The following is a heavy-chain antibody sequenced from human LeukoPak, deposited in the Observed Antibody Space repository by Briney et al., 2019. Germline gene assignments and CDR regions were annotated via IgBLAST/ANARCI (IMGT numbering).Heavy chain of an antibody. J-gene: IGHJ4*02. Sequence: SETLSLTCTVSGGSISSYYWSWIRQPPGKGLEWLGYIYYSGSTNYNPSLKSRVTISVDTSKNQFSLKLSSVTAADTAVYYCARGRRDGYNAPPVYFDYWGQGTLVTVSS. V-gene: IGHV4-59*01. CDR1: GGSISSYY. CDR2: IYYSGST. CDR3: ARGRRDGYNAPPVYFDY. D-gene: IGHD5-24*01.